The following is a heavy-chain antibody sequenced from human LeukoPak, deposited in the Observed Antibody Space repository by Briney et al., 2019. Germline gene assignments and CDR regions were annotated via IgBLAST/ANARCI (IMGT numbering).Heavy chain of an antibody. J-gene: IGHJ4*02. CDR2: INHSGST. D-gene: IGHD2-21*02. CDR3: ASTRELAYCGGDCYSDVDY. CDR1: GGSVRSDYYY. Sequence: SETLSLTCTVSGGSVRSDYYYWSWIRQPPGKGLEWIGEINHSGSTNYNPSLKSRVTISVDTSKNQFSLKLSSVTAADTAVYYCASTRELAYCGGDCYSDVDYWGQGTLVTVSS. V-gene: IGHV4-34*01.